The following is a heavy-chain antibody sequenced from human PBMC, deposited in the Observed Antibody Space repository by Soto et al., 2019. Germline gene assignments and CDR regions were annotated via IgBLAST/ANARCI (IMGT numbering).Heavy chain of an antibody. J-gene: IGHJ6*02. CDR1: GGSISSYY. V-gene: IGHV4-59*01. CDR2: IYYSGST. Sequence: PSETLSLTCTVSGGSISSYYWSWIRQPPGKGLEWVGYIYYSGSTNYNPSLKSRVTISVDTSKNQFSLKLSSVTAADTAVYYCARGVPGGGSSWYRASKAYYYYYGMDVWGQGTTVTVSS. CDR3: ARGVPGGGSSWYRASKAYYYYYGMDV. D-gene: IGHD6-13*01.